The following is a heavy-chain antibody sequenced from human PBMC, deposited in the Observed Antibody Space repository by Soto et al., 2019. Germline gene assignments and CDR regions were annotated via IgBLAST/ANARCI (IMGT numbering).Heavy chain of an antibody. CDR2: IDNSGST. J-gene: IGHJ6*03. Sequence: SETLSLTCTVSGGSITGNTHYWGWIRQPPGKGLEWIGSIDNSGSTYCNPSLKSRVTILIDTSKNQFSLKLSSVTAADTAVYYCARLAAVDTGYYYMDVWGKGTTVTVSS. D-gene: IGHD5-18*01. CDR1: GGSITGNTHY. V-gene: IGHV4-39*01. CDR3: ARLAAVDTGYYYMDV.